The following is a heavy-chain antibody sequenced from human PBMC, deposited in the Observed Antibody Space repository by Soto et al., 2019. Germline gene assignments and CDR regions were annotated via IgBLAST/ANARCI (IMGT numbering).Heavy chain of an antibody. Sequence: QVQLVQSGAEVKKPGASVKVSCKASGYTFTSYGISWVRQAPGQGLEWMGWISAYNGNTNYAQKLQGRVTMTTDTSTSTAYMELRSLRSDDTAVYYCARVSIGFTIFGVVMNPFDYWGQGTLVTVSS. CDR2: ISAYNGNT. V-gene: IGHV1-18*01. CDR1: GYTFTSYG. J-gene: IGHJ4*02. D-gene: IGHD3-3*01. CDR3: ARVSIGFTIFGVVMNPFDY.